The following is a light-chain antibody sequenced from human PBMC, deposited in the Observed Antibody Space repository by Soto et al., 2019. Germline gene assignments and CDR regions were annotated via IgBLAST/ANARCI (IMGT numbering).Light chain of an antibody. CDR1: QSISTY. Sequence: DIQMTQSPSSLSASVGNRVTITCRASQSISTYLNWYQKKPGKAPNLLIYDASRLQSGVPSRFSGSGGGTEFTLAISSLQPEDFATYYCQQYDSYSRPTFGGGTKVDI. CDR3: QQYDSYSRPT. J-gene: IGKJ4*01. V-gene: IGKV1-39*01. CDR2: DAS.